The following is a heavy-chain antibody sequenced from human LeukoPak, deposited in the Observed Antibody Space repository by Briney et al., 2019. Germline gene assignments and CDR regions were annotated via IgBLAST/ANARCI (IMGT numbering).Heavy chain of an antibody. CDR2: IYYSGST. CDR1: GGSISSYY. J-gene: IGHJ5*02. D-gene: IGHD3-16*02. V-gene: IGHV4-59*08. Sequence: PSETLSLTCTVSGGSISSYYWSWIRRPPGKGLEWIGYIYYSGSTNYNPSLKSRVTISVDTSKNQFSLKLSSVTAADTAVYYCARHYPRYWFDPWGQGTLVTVSS. CDR3: ARHYPRYWFDP.